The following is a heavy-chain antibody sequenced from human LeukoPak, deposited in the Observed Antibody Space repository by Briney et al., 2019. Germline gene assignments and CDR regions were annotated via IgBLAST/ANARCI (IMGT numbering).Heavy chain of an antibody. CDR1: GFTFSSYG. D-gene: IGHD3-10*01. J-gene: IGHJ4*02. CDR3: ARDPFTHYYGSGSSFDY. V-gene: IGHV3-30*03. Sequence: GGSLRLSCAASGFTFSSYGMHWVRQAPGKGLEWVAVICYGGSNKYYADSVKGRFTISRDNSKNTLYLQMNSLRAEDTAVYYCARDPFTHYYGSGSSFDYWGQGPLVTVSS. CDR2: ICYGGSNK.